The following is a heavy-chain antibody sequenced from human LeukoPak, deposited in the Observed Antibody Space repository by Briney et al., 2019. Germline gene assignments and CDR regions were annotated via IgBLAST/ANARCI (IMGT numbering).Heavy chain of an antibody. J-gene: IGHJ4*02. CDR2: ISGSGGST. CDR1: GFTFSSCA. V-gene: IGHV3-23*01. D-gene: IGHD3-3*01. Sequence: GVSLRLSCGASGFTFSSCAMIWVRQAPGKGLEWVSAISGSGGSTYYADSVKGRFTISRDNSKNTLYLQMNSLRAEDTAVYYCAKSIFGVVMPFDYWGQGTLVTVSS. CDR3: AKSIFGVVMPFDY.